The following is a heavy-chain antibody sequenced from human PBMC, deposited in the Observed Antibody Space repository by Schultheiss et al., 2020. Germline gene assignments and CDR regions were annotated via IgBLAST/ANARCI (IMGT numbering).Heavy chain of an antibody. CDR2: ISYDGSNK. CDR1: GFTFSRYS. J-gene: IGHJ6*02. CDR3: ARSPRRSSWPQQGGMDV. D-gene: IGHD6-13*01. Sequence: GGSLRLSCVASGFTFSRYSITWVRQAPGKGLEWVAVISYDGSNKYYADSVKGRFTISRDNSKNTLYLQMNSLRAEDTAVYYCARSPRRSSWPQQGGMDVWGQGTTVTVSS. V-gene: IGHV3-30*03.